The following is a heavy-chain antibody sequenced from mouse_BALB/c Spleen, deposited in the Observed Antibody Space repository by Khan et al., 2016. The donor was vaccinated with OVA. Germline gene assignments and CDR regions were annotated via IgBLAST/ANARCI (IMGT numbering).Heavy chain of an antibody. J-gene: IGHJ2*02. Sequence: EVQLVESGPGLVKPSQSLSLTSTVTGYSITIDYAWTWLRQFPGNKLEWIGFISYSGNTKSNPSPKSRISITRDTSRNQFFLQLNSVTIEDTATYYCARIYGGDFDYWGQGTSLTVSS. V-gene: IGHV3-2*02. CDR3: ARIYGGDFDY. CDR1: GYSITIDYA. D-gene: IGHD1-1*01. CDR2: ISYSGNT.